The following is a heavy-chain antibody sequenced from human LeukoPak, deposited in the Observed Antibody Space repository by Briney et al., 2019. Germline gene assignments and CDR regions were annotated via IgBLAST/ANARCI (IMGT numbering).Heavy chain of an antibody. CDR3: ARDEWGYGSGSFDY. CDR2: IWYDGSNK. Sequence: GGSVSLSCAPSGLTFSSYGLHWVRQAPGKGLEWEAVIWYDGSNKYYADSVKGRFTISRDNSKNTLYLQMNSLRVEDTAVYYCARDEWGYGSGSFDYWGQGTLVTVSS. V-gene: IGHV3-33*01. CDR1: GLTFSSYG. J-gene: IGHJ4*02. D-gene: IGHD3-10*01.